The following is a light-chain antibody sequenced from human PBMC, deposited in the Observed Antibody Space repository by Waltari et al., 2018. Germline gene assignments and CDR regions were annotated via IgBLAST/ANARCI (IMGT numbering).Light chain of an antibody. Sequence: DIVMTQSPLSLPVTPGEPASISCRSSQSLLHSTGYHTLDWYLQKPGQSPQRRIFWGSNRASGVPDRFSGSGSVTDFTLKISRVEAEDVGVYYCMQALQTPRTFGQGTKVEIK. CDR2: WGS. J-gene: IGKJ1*01. V-gene: IGKV2-28*01. CDR1: QSLLHSTGYHT. CDR3: MQALQTPRT.